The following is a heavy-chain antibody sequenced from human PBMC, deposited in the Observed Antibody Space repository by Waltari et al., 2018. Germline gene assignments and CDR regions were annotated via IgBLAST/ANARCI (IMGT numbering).Heavy chain of an antibody. CDR2: IYYSGSA. Sequence: QVQLQESGPGLVKPSQTLSLTCTVSGGSISSGGYYWSWIRQHPGKGLEWIGYIYYSGSAYSNPSLKSRVTISVDTSKNQFSLKLSSVTAADTAVYYCARARIFGVVIYFDYWGQGTLVTVSS. CDR3: ARARIFGVVIYFDY. V-gene: IGHV4-31*03. D-gene: IGHD3-3*01. CDR1: GGSISSGGYY. J-gene: IGHJ4*02.